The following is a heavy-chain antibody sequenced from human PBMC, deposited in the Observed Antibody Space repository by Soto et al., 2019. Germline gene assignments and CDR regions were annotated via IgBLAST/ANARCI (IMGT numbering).Heavy chain of an antibody. Sequence: GESLKISCKGSGYSFAGYWITWVRQKPGKGFEWMGRIDPSDSQTYYSPSFRGHVTISVTKSITTVFLQWSSLRASDTAMYYCARQIYDSDTGPNFQYYFDSWGQGTPVTVSS. CDR2: IDPSDSQT. CDR3: ARQIYDSDTGPNFQYYFDS. V-gene: IGHV5-10-1*01. CDR1: GYSFAGYW. J-gene: IGHJ4*02. D-gene: IGHD3-22*01.